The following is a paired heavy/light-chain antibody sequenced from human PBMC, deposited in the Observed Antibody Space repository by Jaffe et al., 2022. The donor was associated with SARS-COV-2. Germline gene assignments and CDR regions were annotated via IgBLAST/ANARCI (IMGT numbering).Heavy chain of an antibody. Sequence: EVQLVESGGVVVQPGGSLRLSCAASGFTFDDYTMHWVRQAPGKGLEWVSLISWDGGSTYYADSVKGRFTISRDNSKNSLYLQMNSLRTEDTALYYCAKDIESDTAMIDGFDYWGQGTLVTVSS. CDR3: AKDIESDTAMIDGFDY. CDR2: ISWDGGST. J-gene: IGHJ4*02. D-gene: IGHD5-18*01. V-gene: IGHV3-43*01. CDR1: GFTFDDYT.
Light chain of an antibody. V-gene: IGLV2-14*01. J-gene: IGLJ2*01. CDR1: SSDVGGYNY. CDR3: SSYTSSSSRV. Sequence: QSALTQPASVSGSPGQSITISCTGTSSDVGGYNYVSWYQQHPGKAPKLMIYEVSNRPSGVSNRFSGSKSGNTASLTISGLQAEDEADYYCSSYTSSSSRVFGGGTKLTVL. CDR2: EVS.